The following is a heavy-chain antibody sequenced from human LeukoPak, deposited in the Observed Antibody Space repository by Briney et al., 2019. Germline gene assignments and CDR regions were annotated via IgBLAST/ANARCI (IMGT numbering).Heavy chain of an antibody. D-gene: IGHD1-7*01. CDR1: GGVISSETYY. CDR3: ARGTWNYVDFDY. V-gene: IGHV4-39*01. Sequence: SETLSLTCTVSGGVISSETYYWGWIRQPPGQGLEWIGSMYHSGSTFYNPFLKSRVTLFVDTSNNQFSLKLSSVTAEDTAVYYCARGTWNYVDFDYWGQGTLVTVSS. J-gene: IGHJ4*02. CDR2: MYHSGST.